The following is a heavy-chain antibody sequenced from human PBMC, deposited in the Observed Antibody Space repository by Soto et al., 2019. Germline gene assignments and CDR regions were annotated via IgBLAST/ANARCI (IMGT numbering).Heavy chain of an antibody. CDR3: ARGYGSGSYYPCGMDV. CDR1: GGSISSGGYY. CDR2: IYYSGST. Sequence: QVQLQESGPGLVKPSQTLSLTCTVSGGSISSGGYYWSWIRQHPGKGLEWIGYIYYSGSTYYNPSLKSRVTISVDTSKNQFSLKLSSVTAADTAVYYCARGYGSGSYYPCGMDVWGQGTTVTVSS. D-gene: IGHD3-10*01. V-gene: IGHV4-31*03. J-gene: IGHJ6*02.